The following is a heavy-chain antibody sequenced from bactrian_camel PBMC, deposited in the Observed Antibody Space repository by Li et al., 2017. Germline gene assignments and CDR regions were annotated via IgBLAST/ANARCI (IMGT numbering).Heavy chain of an antibody. CDR3: AADQLYGGGCRDALTFAY. Sequence: DVQLVESGGGSAQAGGSLRLSCAARTGTFRSACMGWFRQAPGKAPEGVAVLWIGGAQTQYPDSVKGRFTITRDYDKDLVYLQMNDLKPEDTAMYYCAADQLYGGGCRDALTFAYRGQGTQGTV. CDR1: TGTFRSAC. D-gene: IGHD6*01. J-gene: IGHJ4*01. V-gene: IGHV3S40*01. CDR2: LWIGGAQT.